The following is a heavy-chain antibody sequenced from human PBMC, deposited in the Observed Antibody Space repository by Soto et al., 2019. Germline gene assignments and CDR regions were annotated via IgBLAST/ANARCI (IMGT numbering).Heavy chain of an antibody. CDR1: GGSISSSNW. V-gene: IGHV4-4*02. D-gene: IGHD3-22*01. Sequence: SDTLSLTCAVSGGSISSSNWWSWVRQPPGKGLEWIGEIYHSGSTYYNPSLKSRVTISVDRSKNQFSLKLSSVTAADTAVYYCAGSGYYHNSGMDVWGQATTVTVSS. J-gene: IGHJ6*02. CDR2: IYHSGST. CDR3: AGSGYYHNSGMDV.